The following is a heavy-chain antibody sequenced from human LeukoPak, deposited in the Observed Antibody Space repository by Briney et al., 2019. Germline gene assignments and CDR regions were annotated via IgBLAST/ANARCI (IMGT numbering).Heavy chain of an antibody. CDR1: GFTVSSNY. CDR3: AKTFNTDYGDPFDY. V-gene: IGHV3-23*01. CDR2: ISGSGGST. J-gene: IGHJ4*02. Sequence: TGGSLRLSCAASGFTVSSNYMSWVRQAPGKGLEWVSAISGSGGSTYYADSVKGRFTISRDNSKNTLYLQMNSLRAEDTAVYYCAKTFNTDYGDPFDYWGQGTLVTVSS. D-gene: IGHD4-17*01.